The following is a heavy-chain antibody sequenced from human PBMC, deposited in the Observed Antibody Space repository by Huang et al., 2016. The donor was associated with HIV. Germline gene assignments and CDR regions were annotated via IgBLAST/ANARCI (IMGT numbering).Heavy chain of an antibody. CDR3: ARDIAIFGEPLDS. CDR1: GVSVTRGPWY. CDR2: SNYNGST. J-gene: IGHJ4*02. Sequence: QPRLQESGPGLVKPSETLSLTCTVSGVSVTRGPWYWVWVRQSPGKGLEWIASSNYNGSTYYKSSHKSRLTSSLHTSKNEFSLKLTSVTAADTAVYVCARDIAIFGEPLDSWGQGTAVTVSS. V-gene: IGHV4-39*01. D-gene: IGHD3-3*01.